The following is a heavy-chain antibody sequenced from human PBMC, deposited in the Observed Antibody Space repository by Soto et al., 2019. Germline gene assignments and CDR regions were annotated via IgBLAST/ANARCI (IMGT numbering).Heavy chain of an antibody. D-gene: IGHD4-17*01. CDR3: AKDMRPDGVWDFDY. V-gene: IGHV3-23*01. Sequence: EVQLLESGGGSVLPGGSLRLSCVASGFTFGTYTFSWVRQAPGKGPEWVSGVNQGGTTYYADSVRGGFPVSRYNTKNTLHLQTLNLRGEDTGLYYCAKDMRPDGVWDFDYWGQATLVTVSS. CDR2: VNQGGTT. J-gene: IGHJ4*02. CDR1: GFTFGTYT.